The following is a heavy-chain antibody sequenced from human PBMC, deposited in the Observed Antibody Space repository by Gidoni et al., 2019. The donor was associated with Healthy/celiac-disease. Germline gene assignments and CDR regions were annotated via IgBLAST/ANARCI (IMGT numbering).Heavy chain of an antibody. V-gene: IGHV1-69*02. J-gene: IGHJ4*02. CDR2: IIPILGIA. CDR1: GGTFSSYT. Sequence: QVQLVQSGAEVKKPGSSVKVSCKASGGTFSSYTISWVRQAPGQGLEWMGRIIPILGIANYAQKFQGRVTITADKSTSTAYMELSSLRSEDTAVYYCARSLGYCSGGSCRYYFDYWGQGTLVTVSS. CDR3: ARSLGYCSGGSCRYYFDY. D-gene: IGHD2-15*01.